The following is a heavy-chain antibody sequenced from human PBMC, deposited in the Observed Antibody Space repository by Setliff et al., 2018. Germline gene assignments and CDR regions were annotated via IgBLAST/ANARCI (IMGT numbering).Heavy chain of an antibody. CDR3: ATLSKDLNY. CDR2: IWYDGSNK. D-gene: IGHD3-3*01. V-gene: IGHV3-30*02. J-gene: IGHJ4*02. Sequence: GESLKISCAASGFTFSTYGMHWVRQAPGKGLEWVAYIWYDGSNKYYVDSVKGRFTVSRDNSKDTLYLQMNSLRVEDSAIYYCATLSKDLNYWGQGTLVTVSS. CDR1: GFTFSTYG.